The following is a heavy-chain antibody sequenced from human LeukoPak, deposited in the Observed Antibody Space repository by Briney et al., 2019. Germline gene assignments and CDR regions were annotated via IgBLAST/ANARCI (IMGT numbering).Heavy chain of an antibody. CDR3: ARDLSMVRALY. CDR1: GYTFTGYY. D-gene: IGHD3-10*01. CDR2: INPNSGGT. J-gene: IGHJ4*02. V-gene: IGHV1-2*04. Sequence: ASVTVSCKASGYTFTGYYMHWVRQAPGQGFEWMGWINPNSGGTNYAQKFQGWVTMTRDTSISTAYMELSRLRSEDTAVYYCARDLSMVRALYWGQGTLVTVSS.